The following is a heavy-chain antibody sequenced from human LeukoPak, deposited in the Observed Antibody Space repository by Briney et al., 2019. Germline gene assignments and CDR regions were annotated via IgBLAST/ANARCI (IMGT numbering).Heavy chain of an antibody. CDR3: ARRDDYGDYLFDY. CDR2: TYYSGST. V-gene: IGHV4-39*01. J-gene: IGHJ4*02. D-gene: IGHD4-17*01. CDR1: GGSISSSSYY. Sequence: SETLSLTCTVSGGSISSSSYYWGWIRQPPGKGLEWIGSTYYSGSTYYNPSLKSRVTISVDTSKNQFSLKLSSVTAADTAVYYCARRDDYGDYLFDYWGQGTLVTVSS.